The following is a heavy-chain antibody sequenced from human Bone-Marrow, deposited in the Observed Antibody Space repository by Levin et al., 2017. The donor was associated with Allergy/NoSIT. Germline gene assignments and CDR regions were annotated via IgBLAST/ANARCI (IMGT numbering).Heavy chain of an antibody. V-gene: IGHV4-39*07. Sequence: SETLSLTCTVSGGSVRSGRDFWGWLRQPPGKVLEWIGSISYTGKTFKNPSLESRLTMSVDTSKSQFSLTVRSVTAADAAVYYCASAVYNNGGHNPFDVWGQGTVVTVSS. CDR2: ISYTGKT. CDR3: ASAVYNNGGHNPFDV. J-gene: IGHJ3*01. CDR1: GGSVRSGRDF. D-gene: IGHD1-1*01.